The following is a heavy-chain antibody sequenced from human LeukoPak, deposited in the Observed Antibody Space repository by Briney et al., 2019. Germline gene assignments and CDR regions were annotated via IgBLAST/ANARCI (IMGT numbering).Heavy chain of an antibody. D-gene: IGHD6-13*01. Sequence: GGSLRLSCAASGFTFSNYAMSWVRQAPGKGLEWVSSISGGSTYYADPVKGRFTISRDNSKNTLYLQMNSLRAEDTALYYCAKGVSSLTFTFDYWGQGTLVTVSS. V-gene: IGHV3-23*01. CDR2: ISGGST. CDR3: AKGVSSLTFTFDY. J-gene: IGHJ4*02. CDR1: GFTFSNYA.